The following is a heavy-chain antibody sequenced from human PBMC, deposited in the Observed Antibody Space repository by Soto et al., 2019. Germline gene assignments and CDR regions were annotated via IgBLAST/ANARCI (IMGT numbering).Heavy chain of an antibody. V-gene: IGHV4-59*01. D-gene: IGHD3-22*01. Sequence: PSETLSLTCTVSGGSITNYYWNWIRQPPGKGLEWIGYIYYGGSTYYNPSLKSRVTISVDTSKNQFSLNLNSVTAADTAVYYCARGNHFDRSWFDPWGQGTLVTVSS. CDR3: ARGNHFDRSWFDP. CDR2: IYYGGST. J-gene: IGHJ5*02. CDR1: GGSITNYY.